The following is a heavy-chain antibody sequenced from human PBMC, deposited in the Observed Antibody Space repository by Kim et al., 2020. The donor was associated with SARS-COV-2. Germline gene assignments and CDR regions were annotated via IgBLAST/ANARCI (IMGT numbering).Heavy chain of an antibody. J-gene: IGHJ4*02. CDR1: GFTFSSYA. CDR2: ISGSGGST. Sequence: GGSLRLSCAASGFTFSSYAMSWVRQAPGKGLEWVSAISGSGGSTYYADSVKGRFTISRDNSKNTLYLQMNSLRAEDTAVYYCAKLARGRGLELRPPFDYWGQGTLVTVSS. CDR3: AKLARGRGLELRPPFDY. D-gene: IGHD1-7*01. V-gene: IGHV3-23*01.